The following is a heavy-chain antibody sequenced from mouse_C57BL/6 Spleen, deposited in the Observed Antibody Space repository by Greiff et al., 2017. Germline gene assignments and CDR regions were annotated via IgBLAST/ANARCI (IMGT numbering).Heavy chain of an antibody. V-gene: IGHV14-2*01. D-gene: IGHD3-2*02. J-gene: IGHJ2*01. Sequence: VQLQQSGAELVKPGASVKLSCTASGFNIKDYSMHWVKQRTAQGLEWIGRIAPEDGDTTSAPKFQGKATITADTSSNTAYLQLSSLTSEDTAVYYCARGTQATGYWGQGTTLTVSS. CDR3: ARGTQATGY. CDR2: IAPEDGDT. CDR1: GFNIKDYS.